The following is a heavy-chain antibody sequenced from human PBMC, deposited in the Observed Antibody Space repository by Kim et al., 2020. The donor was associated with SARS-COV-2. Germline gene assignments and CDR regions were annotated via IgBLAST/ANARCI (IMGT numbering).Heavy chain of an antibody. Sequence: GGSLRLSCAASGFTFSSYGMNWVRQAPGKGLEWVSGISGSGPTTYYADSVKGRFTFSRDNSKNTLFLQMNSLRAEDTAVYYCAKERGKYNWNEDDVFDIWGQGTMVTVSS. V-gene: IGHV3-23*01. J-gene: IGHJ3*02. CDR1: GFTFSSYG. CDR3: AKERGKYNWNEDDVFDI. CDR2: ISGSGPTT. D-gene: IGHD1-1*01.